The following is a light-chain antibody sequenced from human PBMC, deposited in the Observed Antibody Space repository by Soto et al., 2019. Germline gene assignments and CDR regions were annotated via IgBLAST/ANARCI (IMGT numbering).Light chain of an antibody. CDR2: GAS. CDR3: QLYGSSRWT. Sequence: EIVLTQSPGTLSLSPGERASLSRRASQSVSSSYLTWYQQKPGQAPRLLIYGASTRATGIPDRFSGSRSGTDFTLTISRLEPEDFAVYFCQLYGSSRWTFGQGTKVDIK. J-gene: IGKJ1*01. CDR1: QSVSSSY. V-gene: IGKV3-20*01.